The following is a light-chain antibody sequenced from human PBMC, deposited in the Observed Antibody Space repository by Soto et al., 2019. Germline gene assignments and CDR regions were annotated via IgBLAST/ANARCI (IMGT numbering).Light chain of an antibody. Sequence: SYELTQPPSVSGAPGKTARITCGGNNIGSKSVHWYQQKPGQAPVLVIYYVSDRPSGIPERFSGSNCGNTATLTISRAEAGDEADCYCQVWDSSSDHVVFGGGTKLTVL. V-gene: IGLV3-21*04. CDR2: YVS. CDR3: QVWDSSSDHVV. CDR1: NIGSKS. J-gene: IGLJ2*01.